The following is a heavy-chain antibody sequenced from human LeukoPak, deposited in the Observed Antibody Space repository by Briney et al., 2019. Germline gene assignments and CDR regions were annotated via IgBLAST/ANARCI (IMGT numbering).Heavy chain of an antibody. CDR1: GDSISSSSYY. D-gene: IGHD5-24*01. J-gene: IGHJ4*02. CDR2: IYYSGIT. Sequence: ASETLSFTSTVSGDSISSSSYYWGWIRQPPGKGLEWMGSIYYSGITFYNPSLKRRVTTSADTPKNKSSPELSSGTAADTAVYCCVGEMAAIRYYFDNSGPRTLCTASS. CDR3: VGEMAAIRYYFDN. V-gene: IGHV4-39*01.